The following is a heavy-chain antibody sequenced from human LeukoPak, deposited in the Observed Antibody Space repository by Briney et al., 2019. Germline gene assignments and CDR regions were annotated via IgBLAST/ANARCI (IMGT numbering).Heavy chain of an antibody. D-gene: IGHD3-16*01. CDR3: ARVQRWGYHDAFDI. CDR2: IKQDGSEK. V-gene: IGHV3-7*01. CDR1: GFTFSSYW. Sequence: GGSLRLSCAASGFTFSSYWMSWVRQAPGKGLEWVANIKQDGSEKYYVDSVKGRFTISRDNAKNSLYLQMNSLRAEDTAVYYCARVQRWGYHDAFDIWGQGTMVTVSS. J-gene: IGHJ3*02.